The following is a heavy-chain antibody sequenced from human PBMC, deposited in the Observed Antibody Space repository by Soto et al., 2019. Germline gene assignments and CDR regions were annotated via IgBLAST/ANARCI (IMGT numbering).Heavy chain of an antibody. CDR3: ARENSPIAVAVYYYYYGMDV. CDR2: IIPIFGTA. J-gene: IGHJ6*02. D-gene: IGHD6-19*01. Sequence: ASVKVSCKASGGTFSSYAISWVRQAPGQGLEWMGGIIPIFGTANYAQKFQGRVTMTRDTSTSTVYMELSSLRSEDTAVYYCARENSPIAVAVYYYYYGMDVWGQGTTVTVSS. V-gene: IGHV1-69*05. CDR1: GGTFSSYA.